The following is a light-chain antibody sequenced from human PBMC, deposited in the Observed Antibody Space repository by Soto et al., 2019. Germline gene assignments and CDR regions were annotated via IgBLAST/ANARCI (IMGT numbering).Light chain of an antibody. CDR2: DAS. CDR1: QSVSSY. J-gene: IGKJ5*01. CDR3: QQRSNWQIT. Sequence: EIVLTQSPATLSLSPGERATLSCRASQSVSSYLAWYQQKPGQAPRLLIYDASNRATGIPARFSGSGSGTDFTLTISSLEPEDFAVYYCQQRSNWQITFSLGTRLEIK. V-gene: IGKV3-11*01.